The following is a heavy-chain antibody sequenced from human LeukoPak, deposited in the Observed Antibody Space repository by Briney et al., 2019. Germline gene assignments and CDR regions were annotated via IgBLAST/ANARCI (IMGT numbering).Heavy chain of an antibody. CDR3: PGGVDTYKSGVD. Sequence: SETLSLTCAVYGGSFSGYYCTWIRQAPGKGLEWIGEIHPSGSTNYNTSLMSRVNLPLETSKKQFSLRRSSVAATEPDVYFCPGGVDTYKSGVDWGQGTLVTVSS. V-gene: IGHV4-34*01. CDR2: IHPSGST. D-gene: IGHD1-1*01. CDR1: GGSFSGYY. J-gene: IGHJ4*02.